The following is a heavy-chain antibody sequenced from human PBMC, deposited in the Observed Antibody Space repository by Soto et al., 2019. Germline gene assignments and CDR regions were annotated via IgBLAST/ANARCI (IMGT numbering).Heavy chain of an antibody. CDR1: GGTFSSYP. V-gene: IGHV1-69*01. CDR3: ARVGHITNYGMAV. D-gene: IGHD1-26*01. J-gene: IGHJ6*02. CDR2: IIPFFGTS. Sequence: QVQLVQSGAEVKKPGSSVKVSCEASGGTFSSYPINWVLQAPGQGLEWMGGIIPFFGTSNYAQKFRGRVTITADDSTSTAYMELRSLRSEDTAVYYCARVGHITNYGMAVWGQGTTVTVSS.